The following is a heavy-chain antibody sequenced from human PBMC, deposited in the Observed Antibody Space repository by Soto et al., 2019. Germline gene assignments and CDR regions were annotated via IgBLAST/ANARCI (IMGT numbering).Heavy chain of an antibody. Sequence: EVQLVESGGGLVKPGGSLRLSCAASGFTFSNAWMSWVRQAPGKGLEWVGRIKSKTDGGTTDYAAPVKGRFTISRDDSKNTLYLQMNSLKTEDTAVYYCTTDSTYSSGWYVPYYYGMDVWGQGTTVTVSS. CDR3: TTDSTYSSGWYVPYYYGMDV. CDR1: GFTFSNAW. V-gene: IGHV3-15*01. CDR2: IKSKTDGGTT. D-gene: IGHD6-19*01. J-gene: IGHJ6*02.